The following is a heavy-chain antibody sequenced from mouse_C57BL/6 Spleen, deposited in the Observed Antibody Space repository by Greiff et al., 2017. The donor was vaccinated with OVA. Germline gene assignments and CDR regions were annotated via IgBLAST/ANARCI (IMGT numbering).Heavy chain of an antibody. V-gene: IGHV5-9*01. CDR2: ISGGGGNT. D-gene: IGHD2-4*01. J-gene: IGHJ2*01. Sequence: EVKLEESGGGLVKPGGSLKLSCAASGFTFSSYTMSWVRQTPEKRLEWVATISGGGGNTYYPDSVKGRFTISRDNAKNTLYLQMSSLRSEDTALYYCARQDDYDGGFDYWGQGTTLTVSS. CDR1: GFTFSSYT. CDR3: ARQDDYDGGFDY.